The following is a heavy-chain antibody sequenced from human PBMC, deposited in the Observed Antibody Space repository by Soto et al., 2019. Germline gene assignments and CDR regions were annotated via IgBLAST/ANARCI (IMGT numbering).Heavy chain of an antibody. CDR3: ARLPLSGRAPYYHYGMAV. J-gene: IGHJ6*02. D-gene: IGHD1-1*01. CDR2: INAGNGNT. V-gene: IGHV1-3*01. CDR1: GYTFTSYA. Sequence: ASVKVSWKASGYTFTSYAMHWVRQAPGQRLEWMGWINAGNGNTKYSQKFQGRVTITRDTSASTAYMELSSLRSEDTAVYYCARLPLSGRAPYYHYGMAVWGQGTTVTVSS.